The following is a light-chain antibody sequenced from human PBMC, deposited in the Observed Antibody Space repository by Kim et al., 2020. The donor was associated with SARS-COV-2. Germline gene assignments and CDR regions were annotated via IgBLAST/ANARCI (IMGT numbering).Light chain of an antibody. CDR1: SSDVGGYNF. V-gene: IGLV2-14*03. J-gene: IGLJ1*01. CDR2: DVS. Sequence: GQLITSSCTGTSSDVGGYNFVSWYQQHPGKAPKLMIYDVSNRPSGISNRFSGSKSGNTASLTISGLQAEDEADYYCSSYTGSSTLVFGTGTKVTVL. CDR3: SSYTGSSTLV.